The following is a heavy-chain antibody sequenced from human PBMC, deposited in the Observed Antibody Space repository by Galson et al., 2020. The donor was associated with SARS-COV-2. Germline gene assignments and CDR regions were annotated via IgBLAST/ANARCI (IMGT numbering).Heavy chain of an antibody. Sequence: TWGSLRLSCAASGFTFSSYAMHWVRQAPGKGLEWVAVISYDGSNKYYADSVKGRFTISRDNSKNTLYLQMNSLRAEDTAVYYCARDLGGYLDYWGQGTLVTVSS. CDR1: GFTFSSYA. D-gene: IGHD2-15*01. V-gene: IGHV3-30-3*01. CDR2: ISYDGSNK. CDR3: ARDLGGYLDY. J-gene: IGHJ4*02.